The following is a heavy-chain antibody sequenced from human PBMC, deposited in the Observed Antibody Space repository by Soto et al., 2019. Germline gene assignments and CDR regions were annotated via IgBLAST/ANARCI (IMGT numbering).Heavy chain of an antibody. CDR2: IYRGGGT. J-gene: IGHJ4*02. V-gene: IGHV3-53*01. Sequence: EVHLVESGGGLIQPGGSLRLSCAASGFTVNSDYMSWVRQAPGKGLEWVSVIYRGGGTKYTDPVKGRFTIARDISKQTLYLQMNSLRAEATAVYYCVAATWAYWGQGTLVTVSS. CDR1: GFTVNSDY. CDR3: VAATWAY. D-gene: IGHD7-27*01.